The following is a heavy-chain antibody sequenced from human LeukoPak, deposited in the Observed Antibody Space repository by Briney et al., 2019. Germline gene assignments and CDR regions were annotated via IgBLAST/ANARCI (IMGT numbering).Heavy chain of an antibody. V-gene: IGHV3-64*01. Sequence: GGSLRLSCQASGFTFNNYALHWVRQAPGKGLEYVSAISTDGGSTYYGNSVGGRFTISRDNSKNTLYLQMGSLRVEDMAVYYCARALGWASSGPIDYWGQGTPVSVSS. J-gene: IGHJ4*02. CDR1: GFTFNNYA. CDR3: ARALGWASSGPIDY. CDR2: ISTDGGST. D-gene: IGHD3-22*01.